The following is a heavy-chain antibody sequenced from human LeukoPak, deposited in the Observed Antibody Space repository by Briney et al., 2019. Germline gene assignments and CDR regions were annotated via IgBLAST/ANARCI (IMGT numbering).Heavy chain of an antibody. V-gene: IGHV1-2*02. Sequence: ASVKVSCKASGYTFTGYYMHWVRQAPGQGLEWMGWINPKSGGTNYAQQFQGSVTMTRDTSTSTAYMELSRLSSHDTAVYYCARVPLYSSSPWYFDYWGQGTLVTDSS. CDR2: INPKSGGT. CDR1: GYTFTGYY. CDR3: ARVPLYSSSPWYFDY. J-gene: IGHJ4*02. D-gene: IGHD6-13*01.